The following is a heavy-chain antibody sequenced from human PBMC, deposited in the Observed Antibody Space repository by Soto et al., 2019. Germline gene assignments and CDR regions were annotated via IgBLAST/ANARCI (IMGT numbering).Heavy chain of an antibody. V-gene: IGHV1-69*05. Sequence: GASVKVSCKASGGTFSSYAISWVRQAPGQGLEWMGGIIPNIGTANYAQKLQGRVTMTTDKSTSTAYMELRSLRSDDTAVYYCARDRGIAALTPDYWGQGTLVTVSS. CDR1: GGTFSSYA. CDR2: IIPNIGTA. D-gene: IGHD6-6*01. J-gene: IGHJ4*02. CDR3: ARDRGIAALTPDY.